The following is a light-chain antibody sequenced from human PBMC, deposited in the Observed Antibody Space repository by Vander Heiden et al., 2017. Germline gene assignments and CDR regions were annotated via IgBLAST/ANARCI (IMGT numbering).Light chain of an antibody. CDR2: DVS. CDR1: INDVGGYNY. Sequence: QSALPQPASVSGSPGQSITISCTGTINDVGGYNYVSWYQQHPGKAPKLMIYDVSNRPSGVSNRFSASKSGNTASLTISGLQAEDEADYYCSSYTSSSTWVFGGGTKLTVL. J-gene: IGLJ3*02. CDR3: SSYTSSSTWV. V-gene: IGLV2-14*01.